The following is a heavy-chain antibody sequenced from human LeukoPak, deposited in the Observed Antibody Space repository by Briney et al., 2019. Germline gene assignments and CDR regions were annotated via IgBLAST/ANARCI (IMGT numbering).Heavy chain of an antibody. CDR2: VSAEGHRR. D-gene: IGHD4-17*01. V-gene: IGHV3-30*01. CDR3: VRDLSGHYSLDH. J-gene: IGHJ4*02. Sequence: GGSLRLSCAASGFPLCHHAMHWVRPPPGKGLGWVRFVSAEGHRRHYAPSVTGRFTISRDDSKSSLYLQMISLRAEDAALYFCVRDLSGHYSLDHWGQGALVTVSS. CDR1: GFPLCHHA.